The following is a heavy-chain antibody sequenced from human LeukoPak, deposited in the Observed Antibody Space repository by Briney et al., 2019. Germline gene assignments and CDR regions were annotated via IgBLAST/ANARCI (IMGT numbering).Heavy chain of an antibody. Sequence: GAPVKVSCKASGYTFTSYHVHWVRQAPGQGLEWVGVIHPGSGDAGYAQKFHGRITLTRDTSTTIVYMELNSLGSEDTAVYYCAKDTGSFSGGHWGQGTLVTVSS. D-gene: IGHD1-26*01. CDR2: IHPGSGDA. J-gene: IGHJ4*02. CDR3: AKDTGSFSGGH. CDR1: GYTFTSYH. V-gene: IGHV1-46*01.